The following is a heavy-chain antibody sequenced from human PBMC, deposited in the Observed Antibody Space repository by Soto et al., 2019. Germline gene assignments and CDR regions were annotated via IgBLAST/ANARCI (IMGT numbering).Heavy chain of an antibody. D-gene: IGHD6-13*01. V-gene: IGHV1-18*01. CDR1: GYSSVTYT. CDR3: ASGRQQLAEDFAYSRDYGMDV. CDR2: ITASNGNT. Sequence: QVQLVQSGAEVKKPGASVKVSCKASGYSSVTYTVTWVRQAPGQGLEWMGWITASNGNTNYAQKLQGRVTMTTDTSTSTAYLERRSLRSDATAVYVWASGRQQLAEDFAYSRDYGMDVWGQGTTVTVSS. J-gene: IGHJ6*02.